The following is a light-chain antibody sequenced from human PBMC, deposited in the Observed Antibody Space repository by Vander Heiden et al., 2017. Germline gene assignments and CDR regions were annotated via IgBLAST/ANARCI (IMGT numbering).Light chain of an antibody. CDR2: DGS. CDR3: QQYDNWPPLT. Sequence: EMVMTQSPDTLPVSPGEGATLSCRPSQNIGNKFAWYQQKPGQAPRLLIYDGSTRATGTPARFSSTGSGTEFTLTISNLQSEDFAIYYCQQYDNWPPLTFGGGTKVDIK. V-gene: IGKV3-15*01. J-gene: IGKJ4*01. CDR1: QNIGNK.